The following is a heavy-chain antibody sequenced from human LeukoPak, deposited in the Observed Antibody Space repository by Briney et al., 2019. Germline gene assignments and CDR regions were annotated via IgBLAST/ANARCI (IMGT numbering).Heavy chain of an antibody. CDR1: GFTFSSYS. J-gene: IGHJ4*02. Sequence: GGSLRLSCAASGFTFSSYSMNWVRQAPGKGLEWVAVISYDGSNKYYADSVKGRFTISRDNSKNTLYLQMNSLRAEDTAVYYCARAVGGLWFESPDYWGQGTLVTVSS. D-gene: IGHD3-10*01. CDR2: ISYDGSNK. CDR3: ARAVGGLWFESPDY. V-gene: IGHV3-30*03.